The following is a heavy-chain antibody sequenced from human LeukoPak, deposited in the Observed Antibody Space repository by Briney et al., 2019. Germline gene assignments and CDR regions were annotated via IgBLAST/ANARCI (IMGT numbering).Heavy chain of an antibody. Sequence: PGGSLRLSCAASGFTFSSYAMSWVRHAPGKGLEWVSDISGSGGSTYYADSVKGRFTISRDNSKNTLYLQMNSLRDEDTAVYYCANQIAALGYFDYWGQEPLVTVSS. CDR2: ISGSGGST. V-gene: IGHV3-23*01. J-gene: IGHJ4*02. CDR3: ANQIAALGYFDY. D-gene: IGHD6-13*01. CDR1: GFTFSSYA.